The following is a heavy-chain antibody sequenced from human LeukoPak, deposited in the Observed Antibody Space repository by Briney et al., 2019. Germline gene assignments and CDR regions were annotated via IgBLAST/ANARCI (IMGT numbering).Heavy chain of an antibody. Sequence: GGSLRLSCAASGFTFSSYAMSWVRQAPGKGLEWVSAISGSGGSTYYADSVKGRFTISRDNSKKRLYLQMNSVRAEDTAVYYCANHPTSLRGWPTRFEFHFDYWGQGTLVPVSS. V-gene: IGHV3-23*01. J-gene: IGHJ4*02. D-gene: IGHD6-19*01. CDR2: ISGSGGST. CDR1: GFTFSSYA. CDR3: ANHPTSLRGWPTRFEFHFDY.